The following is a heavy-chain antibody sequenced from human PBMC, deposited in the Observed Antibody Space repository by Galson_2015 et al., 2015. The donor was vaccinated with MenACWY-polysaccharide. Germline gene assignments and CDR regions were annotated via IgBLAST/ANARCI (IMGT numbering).Heavy chain of an antibody. Sequence: SLRLSCAASGFSFSIYWMHWVRHAPGKGLVWVSRINADGSATDYADSVRGRFTISRDNAKNTLYLEMNSPRAEDTAVYYCAKAGAKFCRGSSCSFNWFDPWGQGTLVTVSS. V-gene: IGHV3-74*01. D-gene: IGHD2-15*01. CDR1: GFSFSIYW. J-gene: IGHJ5*02. CDR2: INADGSAT. CDR3: AKAGAKFCRGSSCSFNWFDP.